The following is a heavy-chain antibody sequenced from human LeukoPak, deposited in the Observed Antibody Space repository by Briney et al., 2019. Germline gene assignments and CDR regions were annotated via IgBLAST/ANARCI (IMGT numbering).Heavy chain of an antibody. CDR1: GFPFSSYA. CDR3: ARAQVGAPTDL. Sequence: PGGSLRLSCAASGFPFSSYAMYWVRQAPGKGLVWVARIHGDGDNISYADSVRGRFTISRDNAKDTLYLHMNRLRPEDTAVYYCARAQVGAPTDLWGQGTLVTVSS. V-gene: IGHV3-74*01. D-gene: IGHD1-26*01. J-gene: IGHJ5*02. CDR2: IHGDGDNI.